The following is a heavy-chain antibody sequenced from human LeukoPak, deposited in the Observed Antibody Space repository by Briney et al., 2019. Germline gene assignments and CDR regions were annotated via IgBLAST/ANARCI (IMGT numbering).Heavy chain of an antibody. CDR2: VYYSGST. Sequence: PSETLSLTCTVSGGSISSSYYYWGWIRQPPGKGLEWIGSVYYSGSTYYNPPLMSRVTLSVDTSKNQFSLKVTSVTAADTAVYYCARQASSATGGIDSWGQGTLVTVSS. J-gene: IGHJ4*02. V-gene: IGHV4-39*01. CDR1: GGSISSSYYY. CDR3: ARQASSATGGIDS.